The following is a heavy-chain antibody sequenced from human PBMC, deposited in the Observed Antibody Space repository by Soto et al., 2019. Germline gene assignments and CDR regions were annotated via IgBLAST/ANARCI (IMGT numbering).Heavy chain of an antibody. J-gene: IGHJ4*02. CDR2: IYYSGST. CDR1: GGSISSYY. V-gene: IGHV4-59*01. CDR3: ARAPAPFSSSWYYYDY. Sequence: SETLSLTCTVSGGSISSYYWGWIRQPPGKGLEWIGYIYYSGSTNYNPSLKSRVTISVDTSKNQFSLKLSSVTAADTAVYYCARAPAPFSSSWYYYDYWGQGTLVTVSS. D-gene: IGHD6-13*01.